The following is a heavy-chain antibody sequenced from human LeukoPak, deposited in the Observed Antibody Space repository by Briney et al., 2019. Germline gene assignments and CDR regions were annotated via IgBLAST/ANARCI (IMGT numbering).Heavy chain of an antibody. CDR1: GGTFSSYA. CDR2: IIPILGIA. J-gene: IGHJ4*02. V-gene: IGHV1-69*04. Sequence: ASVKVSCTASGGTFSSYAISWVRQAPGQGLEWMGRIIPILGIANYAQKFQGRVTITADKSTSTAYMELSSLRSEDTAVYYCARVQRIDFWSGYSTPLFDYWGQGTLVTVSS. D-gene: IGHD3-3*01. CDR3: ARVQRIDFWSGYSTPLFDY.